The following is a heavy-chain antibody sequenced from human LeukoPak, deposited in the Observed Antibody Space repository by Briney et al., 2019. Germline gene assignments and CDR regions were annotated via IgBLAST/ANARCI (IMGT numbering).Heavy chain of an antibody. Sequence: GGSLRLSCAASGFTFSSYWMHWVRQAPGKGLVWVSRINSDGSSTSYADSVKGRFTISRDNAKNSLYLQMNSLRAEDTALYYCAKQLLGGYFDYWGQGTLVTVSS. D-gene: IGHD3-10*01. J-gene: IGHJ4*02. CDR3: AKQLLGGYFDY. CDR1: GFTFSSYW. CDR2: INSDGSST. V-gene: IGHV3-74*01.